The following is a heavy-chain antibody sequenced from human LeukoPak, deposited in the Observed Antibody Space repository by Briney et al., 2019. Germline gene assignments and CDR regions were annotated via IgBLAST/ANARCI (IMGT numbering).Heavy chain of an antibody. J-gene: IGHJ5*02. CDR2: MNPNSGNT. Sequence: AASVKVSCKASGYTFTSYDINWVRQATGQGLEWMGWMNPNSGNTGYAQKFQGRVTMTRNTSISTAYMELSSLRSEDTAVYYCARTHLAYCSGGSCYSTGWFDPWGQGTLVTVSS. CDR3: ARTHLAYCSGGSCYSTGWFDP. CDR1: GYTFTSYD. D-gene: IGHD2-15*01. V-gene: IGHV1-8*01.